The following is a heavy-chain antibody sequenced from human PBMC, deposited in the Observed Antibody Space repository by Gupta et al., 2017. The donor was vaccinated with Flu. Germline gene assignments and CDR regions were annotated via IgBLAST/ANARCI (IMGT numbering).Heavy chain of an antibody. J-gene: IGHJ5*02. D-gene: IGHD2-2*03. CDR3: ARMDITKGWFDP. CDR2: IYTNETT. Sequence: EWIGRIYTNETTNYNPSLKSRVTMSVDTSKNQFSLKLTSVTAADTAVYYCARMDITKGWFDPWGQGTLVTVSS. V-gene: IGHV4-4*07.